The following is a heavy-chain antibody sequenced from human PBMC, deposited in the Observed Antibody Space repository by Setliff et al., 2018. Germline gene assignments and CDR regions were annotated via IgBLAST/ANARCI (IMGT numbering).Heavy chain of an antibody. D-gene: IGHD1-26*01. J-gene: IGHJ3*02. CDR1: GYTFTGYY. V-gene: IGHV1-2*06. CDR3: ARGPIPPDSGSFYWYAFDI. Sequence: ASVKVSCKASGYTFTGYYMHWVRQAPGQGLEWMGRINPNSGGTNYAQKFQGRVTMTRDTSISTAYMELSRLRSDDTAVYYCARGPIPPDSGSFYWYAFDIWGQGTMVTVSS. CDR2: INPNSGGT.